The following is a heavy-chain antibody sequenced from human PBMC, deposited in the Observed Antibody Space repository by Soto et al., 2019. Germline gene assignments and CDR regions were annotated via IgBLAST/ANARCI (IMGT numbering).Heavy chain of an antibody. CDR1: GYTFTGYY. CDR2: INPNSGGT. J-gene: IGHJ5*02. CDR3: ARDGYDFWSGYYSRQENWFAP. D-gene: IGHD3-3*01. Sequence: ASVKVSCKASGYTFTGYYMHCVRQAPGQGLEWMGWINPNSGGTNYAQKFQGWVTMTRDTSISTAYMELSRLRSDDTAVYYCARDGYDFWSGYYSRQENWFAPWVQGTLVTVSS. V-gene: IGHV1-2*04.